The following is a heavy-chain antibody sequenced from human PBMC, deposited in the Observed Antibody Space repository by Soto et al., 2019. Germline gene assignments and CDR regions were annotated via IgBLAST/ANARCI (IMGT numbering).Heavy chain of an antibody. J-gene: IGHJ4*02. CDR1: GFTVSSNY. CDR3: ARDSGYGDYVYDY. D-gene: IGHD4-17*01. V-gene: IGHV3-53*01. Sequence: GGSLRLSCAASGFTVSSNYMSWVRQAPGKGLEWVSVIYGGGSTYYADSVKGRFTISRDNSKNTLYLQMNSLRAEDTAVYYCARDSGYGDYVYDYWGQGTLVTVSS. CDR2: IYGGGST.